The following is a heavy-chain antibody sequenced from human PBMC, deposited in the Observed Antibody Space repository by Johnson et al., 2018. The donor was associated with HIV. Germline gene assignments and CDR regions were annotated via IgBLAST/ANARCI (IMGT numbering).Heavy chain of an antibody. J-gene: IGHJ3*02. CDR3: ARDQAIVGVVLASDAVNI. Sequence: QMQLVESGGGVVQPGRSLRLSCAASGFTFSSYAMHWVRQAPGKGLEWVAVISYDGSNKYYADSVKGRFTISRDNSKNTLYLQMNSLRAEDTAVYYCARDQAIVGVVLASDAVNIWGQGKMVTVSS. D-gene: IGHD3-3*01. CDR2: ISYDGSNK. V-gene: IGHV3-30-3*01. CDR1: GFTFSSYA.